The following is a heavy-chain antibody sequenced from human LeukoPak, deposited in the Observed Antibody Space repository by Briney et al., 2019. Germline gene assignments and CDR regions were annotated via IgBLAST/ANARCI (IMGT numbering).Heavy chain of an antibody. V-gene: IGHV4-31*03. J-gene: IGHJ4*02. CDR1: GGPISSGGYY. D-gene: IGHD3-22*01. CDR2: IYYSGST. CDR3: ARGDSSGCDY. Sequence: KPSETLSLTCTVSGGPISSGGYYWSWIRQHPGKGLEWIGYIYYSGSTYYNPSLKSRVTISVDTSKNQFSLKLSSVTAADTAVYYCARGDSSGCDYWGQGTLVTVSS.